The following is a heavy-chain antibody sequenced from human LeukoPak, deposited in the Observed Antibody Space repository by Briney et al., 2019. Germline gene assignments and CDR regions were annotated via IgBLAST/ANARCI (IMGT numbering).Heavy chain of an antibody. J-gene: IGHJ4*02. CDR3: ARSLGYCSSTSCYGFFDY. CDR1: GGSISSYY. Sequence: SETLSLTCTVSGGSISSYYWSWIRQPAGKGLEWIGRIYTSGSTNYNPSLKSRITMSVDTSKNQFSLKLSSVTAADTAVYYCARSLGYCSSTSCYGFFDYWGQGTLVTVSS. D-gene: IGHD2-2*01. CDR2: IYTSGST. V-gene: IGHV4-4*07.